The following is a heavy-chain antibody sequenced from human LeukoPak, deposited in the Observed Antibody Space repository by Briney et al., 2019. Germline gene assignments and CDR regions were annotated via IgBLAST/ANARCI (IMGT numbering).Heavy chain of an antibody. Sequence: SETLSLTCAVYGGSFSGYYWSWIRQPPGKGLEWIGEINHSGSTNYNPSLKGRVTISVDTSKNQFSLKLSSVTAADTAVYYCARGPLVYGSGSYFPYYFDYWGQGTLVTVSS. CDR3: ARGPLVYGSGSYFPYYFDY. CDR2: INHSGST. CDR1: GGSFSGYY. D-gene: IGHD3-10*01. V-gene: IGHV4-34*01. J-gene: IGHJ4*02.